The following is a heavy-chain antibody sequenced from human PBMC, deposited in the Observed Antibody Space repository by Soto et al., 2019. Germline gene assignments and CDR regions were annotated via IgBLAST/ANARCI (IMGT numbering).Heavy chain of an antibody. CDR3: ARVGKGYAVAGTGYFDY. CDR1: GGTFSSYT. J-gene: IGHJ4*02. CDR2: IIPILGIA. D-gene: IGHD6-19*01. Sequence: QVQLVQSGAEVKKPGSSVKVSCKASGGTFSSYTISWVRQAPGQGLEWMGRIIPILGIANYAQKFQGRVTITAGKSASTAYMELSSLRSEDTAVYYCARVGKGYAVAGTGYFDYWGQGTLVTVSS. V-gene: IGHV1-69*02.